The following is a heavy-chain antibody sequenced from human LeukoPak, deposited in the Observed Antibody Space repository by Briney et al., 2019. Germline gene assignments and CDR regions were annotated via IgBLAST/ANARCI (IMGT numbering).Heavy chain of an antibody. D-gene: IGHD2-2*01. V-gene: IGHV1-2*06. CDR1: GYTFTVYY. Sequence: ASVTVSCKASGYTFTVYYIHWVRQAPGQGLEWMGRINPNSGGTNYAQKFQGRVTMTRDTSISTAYMELSRLRSDDTAVYFCARDLGSTRGYWGQGTLVTVSS. CDR3: ARDLGSTRGY. J-gene: IGHJ4*02. CDR2: INPNSGGT.